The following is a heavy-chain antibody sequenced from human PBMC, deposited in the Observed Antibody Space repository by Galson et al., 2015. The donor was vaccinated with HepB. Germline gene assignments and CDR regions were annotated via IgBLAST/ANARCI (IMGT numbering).Heavy chain of an antibody. CDR1: GFTFSSYA. J-gene: IGHJ3*01. D-gene: IGHD3-10*01. CDR2: ISGSGGST. V-gene: IGHV3-23*01. CDR3: AKDLLTMVSKKG. Sequence: SLRLSCAVSGFTFSSYAMSWVRQAPGKGLEWVSAISGSGGSTYYADSVKGRFTISRDNSKNTLYLQMNSLRAEDTAVYYCAKDLLTMVSKKGWGQGTMVTVSS.